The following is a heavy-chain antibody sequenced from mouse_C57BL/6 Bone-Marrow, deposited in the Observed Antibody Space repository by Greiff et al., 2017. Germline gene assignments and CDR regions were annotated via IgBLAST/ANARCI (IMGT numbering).Heavy chain of an antibody. J-gene: IGHJ3*01. D-gene: IGHD1-1*01. CDR3: ARSYYYGSSPSWFAY. CDR1: YFAFMASA. Sequence: LQQSGAELVRPGSSVKLSCKASYFAFMASAMHWVKQRPGHGLEWIGSFTLYSDATEYSENFKGKATLTANTSSSTAYMELSSLTSEDSAVYYCARSYYYGSSPSWFAYWGQGTLVTVSA. V-gene: IGHV1-49*01. CDR2: FTLYSDAT.